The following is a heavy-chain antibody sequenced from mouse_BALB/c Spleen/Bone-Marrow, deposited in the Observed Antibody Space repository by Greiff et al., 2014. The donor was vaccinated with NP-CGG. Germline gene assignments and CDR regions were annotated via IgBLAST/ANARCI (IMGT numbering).Heavy chain of an antibody. CDR1: GYAFTNYF. J-gene: IGHJ3*01. D-gene: IGHD2-1*01. CDR3: ARDGNWFPY. CDR2: LNPGSGGT. V-gene: IGHV1-54*01. Sequence: VKLQESGAELVRPGTSVKVSCKASGYAFTNYFIEWVKQRPGQGLEWIGVLNPGSGGTNYNKKFKGKATLTADKSSSTAYMQLSSLTSDDSAVYFCARDGNWFPYWGQGTLVTVSA.